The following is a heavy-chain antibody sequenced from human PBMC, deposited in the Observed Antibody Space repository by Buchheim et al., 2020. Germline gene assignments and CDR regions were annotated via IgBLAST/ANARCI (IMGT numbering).Heavy chain of an antibody. Sequence: QVQLQQWGAGPVKPSETLFLTCAVHGGSFSGNHWSWIRQLPGKGLQWLGEINDGGTTKYNPPLRSRVTLSVDTSKKQFSLRLTSVTAADTGVYYCARIYGLDVWGQGTT. V-gene: IGHV4-34*01. CDR3: ARIYGLDV. CDR2: INDGGTT. J-gene: IGHJ6*02. CDR1: GGSFSGNH.